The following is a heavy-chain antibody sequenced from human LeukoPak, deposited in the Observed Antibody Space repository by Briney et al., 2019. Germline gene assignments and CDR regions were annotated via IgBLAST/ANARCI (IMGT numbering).Heavy chain of an antibody. V-gene: IGHV1-2*02. D-gene: IGHD3-10*01. CDR1: GYTFTGYY. Sequence: GASVKVSCKTSGYTFTGYYMHWMRQAPGQGLEWMGWINCNNGDTIYARKFEGRVIVTRDTSISTAYMELSRLTNDDTAVYYCARNGEIWGQGTLVTVSS. CDR3: ARNGEI. CDR2: INCNNGDT. J-gene: IGHJ4*02.